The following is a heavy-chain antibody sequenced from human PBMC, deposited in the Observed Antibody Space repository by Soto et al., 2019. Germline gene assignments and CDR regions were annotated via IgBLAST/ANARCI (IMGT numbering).Heavy chain of an antibody. V-gene: IGHV1-69*06. CDR2: IIPIFGTA. CDR1: GGTFSSYA. D-gene: IGHD3-9*01. J-gene: IGHJ4*02. Sequence: GASVKVSCKASGGTFSSYAISWVRQAPGQGLEWMGGIIPIFGTANYAQKFQGRVTITADKSTSTAYMELSSLRSEDTAVYYCANQSPDYGILTGYQTPFDYWGQGT. CDR3: ANQSPDYGILTGYQTPFDY.